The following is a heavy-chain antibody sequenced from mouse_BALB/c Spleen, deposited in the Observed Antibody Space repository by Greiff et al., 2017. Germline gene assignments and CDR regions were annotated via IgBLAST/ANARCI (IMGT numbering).Heavy chain of an antibody. D-gene: IGHD2-4*01. J-gene: IGHJ2*01. CDR2: INPSTGYT. CDR1: GYTFTSYW. Sequence: QVQLKESGAELAKPGASVKMSCKASGYTFTSYWMHWVKQRPGQGLEWIGYINPSTGYTEYNQKFKDKATLTADKSSSTAYMQLSSLTSEDSAVYYCARWEGSTMITTTYYFDYWGQGTTLTVSS. CDR3: ARWEGSTMITTTYYFDY. V-gene: IGHV1-7*01.